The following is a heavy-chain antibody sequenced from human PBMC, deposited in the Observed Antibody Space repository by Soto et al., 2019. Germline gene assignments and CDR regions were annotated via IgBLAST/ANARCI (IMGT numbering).Heavy chain of an antibody. CDR1: GGSISSSSYY. D-gene: IGHD4-17*01. Sequence: QLQLQESGPGLVKPSETLSLTCTVSGGSISSSSYYWGWIRQPPGKGLEWIGSIYYSGSTYYNPSLKSRVTISVATSKNQFSLKLSSVTAADTAVYYCARHAGDYVYLWGQGTLVPVSS. CDR2: IYYSGST. J-gene: IGHJ4*02. CDR3: ARHAGDYVYL. V-gene: IGHV4-39*01.